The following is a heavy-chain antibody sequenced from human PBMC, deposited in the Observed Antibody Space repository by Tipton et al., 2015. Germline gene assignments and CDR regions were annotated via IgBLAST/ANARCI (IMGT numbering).Heavy chain of an antibody. CDR1: DDSISGGGFY. Sequence: TLSLTCTVSDDSISGGGFYWSWIRHLPGKGLEWIGDISRSGSTDYNPSLKSRVTISVDTSKNQFSLRLTSVTAADTAVYFCARDPTSESIAGAFDLWGQGTTVTVSS. J-gene: IGHJ3*01. CDR2: ISRSGST. CDR3: ARDPTSESIAGAFDL. V-gene: IGHV4-31*03. D-gene: IGHD2-15*01.